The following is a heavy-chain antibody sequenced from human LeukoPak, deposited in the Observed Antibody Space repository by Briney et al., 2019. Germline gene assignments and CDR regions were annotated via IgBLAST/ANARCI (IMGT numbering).Heavy chain of an antibody. CDR1: GDSISSTNW. D-gene: IGHD5-18*01. CDR2: IYHSGST. Sequence: SETLSLTCAVSGDSISSTNWWSWVRQPPGKGLEWIGEIYHSGSTNYNPSLKSRVTISVDKSKNQFSLKLSSVTAADTAVYYCARASYTAMAYYFDYWGQGTLVTVSS. J-gene: IGHJ4*02. CDR3: ARASYTAMAYYFDY. V-gene: IGHV4-4*02.